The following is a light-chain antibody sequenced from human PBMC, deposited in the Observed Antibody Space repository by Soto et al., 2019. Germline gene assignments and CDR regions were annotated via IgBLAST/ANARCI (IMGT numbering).Light chain of an antibody. CDR3: QQRSNQLT. CDR1: QSVGNY. V-gene: IGKV3-11*01. CDR2: DAS. J-gene: IGKJ4*01. Sequence: EIVMTQSPATLSVSPGERATLSCRASQSVGNYLAWYQQKPGQAPRLLMYDASNRASGIPARFSGSGYGTDFTLTISSLEPEDFAVYYCQQRSNQLTFGGGTKVDI.